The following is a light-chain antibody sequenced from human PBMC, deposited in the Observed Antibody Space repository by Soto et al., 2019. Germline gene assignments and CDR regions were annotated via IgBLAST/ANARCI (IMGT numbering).Light chain of an antibody. Sequence: QAVVTQPPSASGPPGQRVTISCSGSSSNIGSNIVNWYQQLPGTAPKLLIYSNNQRPSGVPDRFSGSKSGTSASLAISWLQSEDEADYYCAAWDDSLNAYVFATGTKVTVL. V-gene: IGLV1-44*01. CDR3: AAWDDSLNAYV. J-gene: IGLJ1*01. CDR1: SSNIGSNI. CDR2: SNN.